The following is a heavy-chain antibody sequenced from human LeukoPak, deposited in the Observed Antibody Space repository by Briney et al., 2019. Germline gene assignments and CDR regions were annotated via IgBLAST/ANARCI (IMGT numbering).Heavy chain of an antibody. CDR2: ISSSSSTI. CDR1: GFTFSDYY. J-gene: IGHJ3*02. V-gene: IGHV3-11*04. CDR3: ARAGRYYYDSSGYYYDAFDI. D-gene: IGHD3-22*01. Sequence: GGSLRLSCAASGFTFSDYYMSWIRQAPGKGLEWVSYISSSSSTIHYADSVKGRFTISRDNAKNSLYLQMNSLRAEDTAAYYCARAGRYYYDSSGYYYDAFDIWGQGTMVTVSS.